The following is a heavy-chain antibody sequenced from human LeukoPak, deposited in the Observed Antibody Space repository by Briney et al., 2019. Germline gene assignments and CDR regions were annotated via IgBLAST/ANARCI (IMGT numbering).Heavy chain of an antibody. V-gene: IGHV4-4*07. CDR1: GASISAYH. J-gene: IGHJ4*02. D-gene: IGHD5-18*01. CDR2: IYSSGRA. CDR3: ARDYSYPDY. Sequence: SETLSLTCSVSGASISAYHWSWIRQPAGKGLEWIGRIYSSGRANYVPSLKSRLTMSVDTSKNQFSLKLNSVTAADTAVYYCARDYSYPDYWGQGTLVTVSS.